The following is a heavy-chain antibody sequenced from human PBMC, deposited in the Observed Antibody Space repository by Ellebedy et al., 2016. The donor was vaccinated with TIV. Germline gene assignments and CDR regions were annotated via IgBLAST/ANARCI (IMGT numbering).Heavy chain of an antibody. D-gene: IGHD1-1*01. Sequence: PGGSLRLSCKASGYSFSTHWIGWVRQTPGKGLEWMAIIYPGDSDTKYSPSFQGQATISADKSISTAYLQWSSLKASDTAMYYCARTFGAYNRGLIDPWGQGTLVTVSS. CDR3: ARTFGAYNRGLIDP. V-gene: IGHV5-51*01. CDR1: GYSFSTHW. J-gene: IGHJ5*02. CDR2: IYPGDSDT.